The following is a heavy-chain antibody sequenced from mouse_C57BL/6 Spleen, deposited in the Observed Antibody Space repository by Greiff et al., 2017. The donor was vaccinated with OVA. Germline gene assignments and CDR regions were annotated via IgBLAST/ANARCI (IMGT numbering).Heavy chain of an antibody. CDR2: IYPGSGNT. V-gene: IGHV1-76*01. CDR1: GYTFTDYY. J-gene: IGHJ1*03. CDR3: ARTDYYGSSYDRYFDV. Sequence: VHLVESGAELVRPGASVKLSCKASGYTFTDYYINWVKQRPGQGLEWIARIYPGSGNTYYNEKFKGKATLTAEKSSSTAYMQLSSLTSEDSAVYFCARTDYYGSSYDRYFDVWGTGTTVTVSS. D-gene: IGHD1-1*01.